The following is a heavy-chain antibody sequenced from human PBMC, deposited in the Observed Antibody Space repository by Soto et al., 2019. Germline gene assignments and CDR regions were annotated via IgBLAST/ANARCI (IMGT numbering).Heavy chain of an antibody. D-gene: IGHD6-13*01. CDR2: IYYSGST. CDR3: AIRHSRTSFHY. V-gene: IGHV4-39*01. Sequence: SETLSLTCTVSGGSISSSSYYWGWIRQPPGKGLEWIGSIYYSGSTYYNPSLKSRVTISVDTSKNQFSLKLSSVTAADTAVYYCAIRHSRTSFHYWGQGTLVTLSS. J-gene: IGHJ4*02. CDR1: GGSISSSSYY.